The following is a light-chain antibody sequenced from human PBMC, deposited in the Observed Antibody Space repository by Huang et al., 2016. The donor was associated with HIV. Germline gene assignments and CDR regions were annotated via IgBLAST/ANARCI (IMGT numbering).Light chain of an antibody. CDR1: QSISSY. CDR3: QQSYSNTFT. J-gene: IGKJ3*01. Sequence: DIQMTQSPSSLSASVGDRVIITCRASQSISSYLNWYQQQPGKAPNLLIYAASSLQSGVPSRFSGSGSETDFTLTIRSLQPEDFATYYCQQSYSNTFTFGAGTKVDVK. V-gene: IGKV1-39*01. CDR2: AAS.